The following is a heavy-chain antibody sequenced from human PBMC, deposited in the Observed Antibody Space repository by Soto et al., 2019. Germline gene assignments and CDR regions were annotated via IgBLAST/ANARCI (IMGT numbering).Heavy chain of an antibody. CDR3: ARDEYSSGGPKNYYYYYGMDV. V-gene: IGHV1-46*01. Sequence: GASVKVSCKASGYTFTSYYMHWVRQAPGQGLEWMGIINPSGGSTSYAQKFQGRVTMTRDTSTSTVYMELSSLRSEDTAVYYCARDEYSSGGPKNYYYYYGMDVWGQGTTVTVSS. J-gene: IGHJ6*02. CDR2: INPSGGST. CDR1: GYTFTSYY. D-gene: IGHD6-19*01.